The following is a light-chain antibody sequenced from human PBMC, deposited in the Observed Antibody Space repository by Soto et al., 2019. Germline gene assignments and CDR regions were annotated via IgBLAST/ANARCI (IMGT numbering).Light chain of an antibody. CDR3: QQYNSWPLT. Sequence: ETVMTQSPATLSASPGERATLSCRASQSVSSNLAWYQQKPGQPPRLLIYDISTRATGIPTRFSGSGSGTEFTLTISSLQSEDFAVYYCQQYNSWPLTFGGGTKVDI. CDR2: DIS. V-gene: IGKV3D-15*01. J-gene: IGKJ4*01. CDR1: QSVSSN.